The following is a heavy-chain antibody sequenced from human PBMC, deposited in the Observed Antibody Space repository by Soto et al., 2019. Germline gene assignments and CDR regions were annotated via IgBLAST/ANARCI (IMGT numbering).Heavy chain of an antibody. Sequence: EVQLVESGGGLVRPGGSLRLSCAASGFTFSYYWMHWVRQAPGKGLVLVSRIHSDGSSTTYADFVKGRFIISRDNARNTVDLQMNXVXVEDTAVYYCARGDRGAFDLWGQGTVVTVSS. V-gene: IGHV3-74*01. J-gene: IGHJ3*01. CDR2: IHSDGSST. CDR3: ARGDRGAFDL. CDR1: GFTFSYYW. D-gene: IGHD1-26*01.